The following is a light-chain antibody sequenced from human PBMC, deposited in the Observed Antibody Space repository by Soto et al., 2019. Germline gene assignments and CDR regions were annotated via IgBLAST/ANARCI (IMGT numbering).Light chain of an antibody. CDR2: SAS. CDR1: QSVSKNY. V-gene: IGKV3-20*01. Sequence: EIVLTQSPGTLSLSPGERATLSCRASQSVSKNYLAWYQQKPGQAPRVLIYSASNRATGIPDRFSGSGSGTDFTLTISRLEPEDFAVYYCHQYGSSPTFGQGTKVKIK. J-gene: IGKJ1*01. CDR3: HQYGSSPT.